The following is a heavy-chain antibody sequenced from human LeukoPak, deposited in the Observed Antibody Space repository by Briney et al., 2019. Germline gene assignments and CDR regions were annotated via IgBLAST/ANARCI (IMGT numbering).Heavy chain of an antibody. CDR3: ARGGIAAAGRASAVDY. Sequence: SVKVSCKASGGTFSSYAISWVRQAPGQGLEWMGGIIPIFGTANYAQKFQGRVTITADESTSTAYMELSSLRSEDTAVYYCARGGIAAAGRASAVDYWGQGTLVTVSS. CDR2: IIPIFGTA. D-gene: IGHD6-13*01. CDR1: GGTFSSYA. V-gene: IGHV1-69*13. J-gene: IGHJ4*02.